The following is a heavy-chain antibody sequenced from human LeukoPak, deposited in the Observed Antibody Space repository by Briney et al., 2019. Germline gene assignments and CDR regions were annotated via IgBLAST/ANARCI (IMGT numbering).Heavy chain of an antibody. CDR3: ARDLSAYCGGDCYYYYYYYMDV. Sequence: GGSLRLSCAASGFTFSSYWMSWVRQAPGKGLDWVANIKQDGSEKYYVDSVKGRFTISRDNAKNSLYLQMNSLRAEDTAVYYCARDLSAYCGGDCYYYYYYYMDVWGKGTTVTVSS. J-gene: IGHJ6*03. V-gene: IGHV3-7*01. D-gene: IGHD2-21*01. CDR1: GFTFSSYW. CDR2: IKQDGSEK.